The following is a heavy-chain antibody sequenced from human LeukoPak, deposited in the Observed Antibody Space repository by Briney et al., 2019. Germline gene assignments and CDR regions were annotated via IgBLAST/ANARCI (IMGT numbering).Heavy chain of an antibody. Sequence: SETLSLTCAVYGRSFSGYYWSWLRQPPGKGLEWIGEINHSGSTNYNPSLKSRVTISVDTSKNQFSLKLSSVTAADTAVYYCARAHYVSIWFDPWGQGTLDTVSS. D-gene: IGHD4-17*01. CDR3: ARAHYVSIWFDP. V-gene: IGHV4-34*01. J-gene: IGHJ5*02. CDR1: GRSFSGYY. CDR2: INHSGST.